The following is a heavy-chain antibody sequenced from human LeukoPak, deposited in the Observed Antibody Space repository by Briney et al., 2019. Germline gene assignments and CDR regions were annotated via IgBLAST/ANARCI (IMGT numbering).Heavy chain of an antibody. CDR3: ARSMITFGGVAQYYFDY. V-gene: IGHV1-69*13. CDR1: GGTFSSYA. CDR2: IIPIFGTA. J-gene: IGHJ4*02. Sequence: ASVTVSCKASGGTFSSYAISWVRQAPGQGLEWMGGIIPIFGTANYAQKFQGRVTITADESTSTAYMELSSLRSEDTAVYYCARSMITFGGVAQYYFDYWGQGTLVTVSS. D-gene: IGHD3-16*01.